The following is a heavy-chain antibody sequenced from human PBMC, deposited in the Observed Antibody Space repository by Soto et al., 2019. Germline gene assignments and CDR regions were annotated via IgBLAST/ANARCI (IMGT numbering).Heavy chain of an antibody. CDR3: ARFRRGRFGEFHYYYYGMDV. J-gene: IGHJ6*02. V-gene: IGHV6-1*01. CDR2: TYYRSKWYN. D-gene: IGHD3-10*01. CDR1: GDSVSSNSAA. Sequence: QSQTLSLTCAISGDSVSSNSAAWNWIRQSPSRGLEWLGRTYYRSKWYNDYAVSVKSRITINPDTSKNQFSLQLNSVTPEDTAVYYCARFRRGRFGEFHYYYYGMDVWGQGTTVTVSS.